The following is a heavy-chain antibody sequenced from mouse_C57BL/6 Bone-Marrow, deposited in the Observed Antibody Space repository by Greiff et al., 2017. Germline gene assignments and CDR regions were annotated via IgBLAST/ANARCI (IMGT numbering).Heavy chain of an antibody. D-gene: IGHD2-10*02. V-gene: IGHV1-55*01. CDR2: IYPGSGST. CDR3: ARERGYGNYYFDY. CDR1: GYTFTSYW. Sequence: QVQLKQPGAELVKPGASVKMSCKASGYTFTSYWITWVKQRPGQGLEWIGDIYPGSGSTNYNEKVTSKATLTVDTSSSTAYMQLISLTSEDSAVYYCARERGYGNYYFDYWGQGTTLTVSS. J-gene: IGHJ2*01.